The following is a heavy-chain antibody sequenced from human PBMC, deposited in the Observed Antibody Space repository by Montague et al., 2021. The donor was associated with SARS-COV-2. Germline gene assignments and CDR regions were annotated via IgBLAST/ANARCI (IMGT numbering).Heavy chain of an antibody. D-gene: IGHD6-13*01. Sequence: SDTLSLTCTLSGGSISSRSYYWGWIRQPPGKGLEWIGSIYYSGSTYYNPSLKSRVTISVDTSKNQFSLKLSSVTAADTAVYYCARVGRQQLVRLSGMDVWGQGTTVTVSS. J-gene: IGHJ6*02. CDR3: ARVGRQQLVRLSGMDV. V-gene: IGHV4-39*07. CDR1: GGSISSRSYY. CDR2: IYYSGST.